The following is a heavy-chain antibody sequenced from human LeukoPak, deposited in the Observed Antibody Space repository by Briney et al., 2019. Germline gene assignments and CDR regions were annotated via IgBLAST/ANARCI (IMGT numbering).Heavy chain of an antibody. V-gene: IGHV3-30*18. CDR1: GFTFSSYG. CDR3: AKNEAAAGLDY. Sequence: QSGGSLRLSCAASGFTFSSYGMHWVRQAPGKGLEWVAVISYDGSNKYYADSVKGRFTISRDNSKNTLYLQMNSLRAEDTAVYYCAKNEAAAGLDYRGQGTLVTVSS. D-gene: IGHD6-13*01. CDR2: ISYDGSNK. J-gene: IGHJ4*02.